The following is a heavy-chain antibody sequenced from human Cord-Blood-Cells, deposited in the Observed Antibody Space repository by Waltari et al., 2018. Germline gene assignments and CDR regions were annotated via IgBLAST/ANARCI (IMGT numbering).Heavy chain of an antibody. Sequence: QVQLVQSGAEVKKPGASVKVSCKASGYTFTGYYMHWVRQAPGQGLEWMVWINPNSGGTNYAQKCQGRVTMTRDTSISTAYMELSRLRSDDTAVYYCASRDYDILTGSPRYFDLWGRGTLVTVSS. CDR1: GYTFTGYY. CDR2: INPNSGGT. V-gene: IGHV1-2*02. D-gene: IGHD3-9*01. CDR3: ASRDYDILTGSPRYFDL. J-gene: IGHJ2*01.